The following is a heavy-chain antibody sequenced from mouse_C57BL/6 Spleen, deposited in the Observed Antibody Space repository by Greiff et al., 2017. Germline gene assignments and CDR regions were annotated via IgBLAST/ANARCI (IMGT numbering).Heavy chain of an antibody. J-gene: IGHJ1*03. Sequence: EVKLVESGGGLVQPGGSLSLSCAASGFTFTDYYMSWVRQPPGKALEWLGFIRNKANGYTTEYSASVKGRFTISRDNSQSILYLQMNALRAEDSATYYCARLNWEDWYFEVWGTGTTVTVSS. CDR1: GFTFTDYY. D-gene: IGHD4-1*01. CDR3: ARLNWEDWYFEV. V-gene: IGHV7-3*01. CDR2: IRNKANGYTT.